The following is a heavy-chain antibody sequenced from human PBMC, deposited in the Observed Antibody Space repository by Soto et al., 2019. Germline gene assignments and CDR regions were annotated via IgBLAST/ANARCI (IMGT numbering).Heavy chain of an antibody. CDR3: VKEHPPFEVQSLYFDS. V-gene: IGHV3-64D*08. Sequence: GGSLRLSCSASGFTFSRFAMHWVRQAPGKGLEHVSAIGSTGGGTYYADPVKGRFAISRDNSKSILYLQMSSLRPEDTAVYYCVKEHPPFEVQSLYFDSWGQGTLVTVSS. CDR1: GFTFSRFA. J-gene: IGHJ4*02. D-gene: IGHD3-9*01. CDR2: IGSTGGGT.